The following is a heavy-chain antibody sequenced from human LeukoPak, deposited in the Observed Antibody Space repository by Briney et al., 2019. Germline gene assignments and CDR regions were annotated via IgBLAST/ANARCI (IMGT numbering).Heavy chain of an antibody. D-gene: IGHD5-12*01. V-gene: IGHV1-2*02. CDR2: INPNSGGT. J-gene: IGHJ5*02. CDR1: GYTFTRYY. CDR3: ARLSWDYSGYDH. Sequence: ASVKVSCKASGYTFTRYYMHWVRQAPGQGLEWMGWINPNSGGTNYAQKFQGRVTMTRDTSISTAYMELSRLRSDDTAVYYCARLSWDYSGYDHWGQGTLVTVSS.